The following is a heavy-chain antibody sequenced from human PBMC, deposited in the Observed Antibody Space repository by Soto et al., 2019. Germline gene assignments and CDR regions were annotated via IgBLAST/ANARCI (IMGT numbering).Heavy chain of an antibody. CDR3: ASKGMAGAFDI. Sequence: GGSLRLSCAASGFTFSDHYMDWVRQAPGKGLEWVGRTRNKANSYTTEYAASVKGRYTISRDDSKNSLYLQMNSLKTEDTAVYDCASKGMAGAFDIWGQGTMVTVSS. CDR1: GFTFSDHY. CDR2: TRNKANSYTT. V-gene: IGHV3-72*01. D-gene: IGHD3-10*01. J-gene: IGHJ3*02.